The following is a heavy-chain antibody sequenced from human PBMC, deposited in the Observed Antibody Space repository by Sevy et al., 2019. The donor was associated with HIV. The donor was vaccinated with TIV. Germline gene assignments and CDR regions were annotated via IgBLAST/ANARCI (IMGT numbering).Heavy chain of an antibody. Sequence: GGSLRLSCAASGFTFSSYNMNWVRQAPGKGLEWVSSISSSSSYIYYADSVKGRFTISRDNAKNSLYLQMNSLRAEDTAVYYCAREFLTTVANDAFDIWGQGTMVTVSS. V-gene: IGHV3-21*01. CDR1: GFTFSSYN. J-gene: IGHJ3*02. D-gene: IGHD4-17*01. CDR2: ISSSSSYI. CDR3: AREFLTTVANDAFDI.